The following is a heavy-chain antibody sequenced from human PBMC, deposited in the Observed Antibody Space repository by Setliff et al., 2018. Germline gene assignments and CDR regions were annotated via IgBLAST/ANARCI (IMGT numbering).Heavy chain of an antibody. J-gene: IGHJ4*02. CDR1: GFTFTNAW. CDR2: IKGKSDRWTT. D-gene: IGHD3-9*01. Sequence: GGSLRLSCATSGFTFTNAWMSWVRQAPGKGLEWIGRIKGKSDRWTTDYAAPVKGRFTISRDDSKNTVFLQMNSLTTEDTAVFFCTAGLGHSDFDYWGQGTLVTVSS. V-gene: IGHV3-15*01. CDR3: TAGLGHSDFDY.